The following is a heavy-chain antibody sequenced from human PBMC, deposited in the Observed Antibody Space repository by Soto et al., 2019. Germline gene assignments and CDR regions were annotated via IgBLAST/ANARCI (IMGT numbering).Heavy chain of an antibody. Sequence: QVQLQQWGAGLLKPSETLSLTCAVYGGSLSGYYWSWIRQPPGKGLEWIGEINHSGSTNYNPSLKSRVTISVDTSKNQFSLKLSSVTAADTAVYNYARTVGISTARRAFDIWGQGTMVTVSS. CDR3: ARTVGISTARRAFDI. CDR2: INHSGST. V-gene: IGHV4-34*01. D-gene: IGHD6-13*01. J-gene: IGHJ3*02. CDR1: GGSLSGYY.